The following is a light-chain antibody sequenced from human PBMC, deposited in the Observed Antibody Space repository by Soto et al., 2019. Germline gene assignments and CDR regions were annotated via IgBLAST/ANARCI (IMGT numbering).Light chain of an antibody. Sequence: SVLTQPPSVSGAPGQRVTISCTGSSSNIGAGYDVHWYQQLPGTAPKLLIYGNSNRPSGVPDRFSGSKSGTSASLAITGLQAEDEADYYCQSYDSSLSGVVFCGGTKLTVL. CDR1: SSNIGAGYD. V-gene: IGLV1-40*01. CDR3: QSYDSSLSGVV. J-gene: IGLJ2*01. CDR2: GNS.